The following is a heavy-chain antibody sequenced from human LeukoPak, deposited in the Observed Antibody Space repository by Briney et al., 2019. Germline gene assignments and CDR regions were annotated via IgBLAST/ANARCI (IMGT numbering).Heavy chain of an antibody. Sequence: GGSLRLSCAASGFTFSSYAMSWVRQAPGKGLEWVSAISGSGGSTYYADSVKGRFTISRDNSKNTLYLQMNSLRAEDTAVYYCAKQLVGVTMVRGPPLDYWGQGTLVTVSS. CDR1: GFTFSSYA. J-gene: IGHJ4*02. CDR3: AKQLVGVTMVRGPPLDY. CDR2: ISGSGGST. V-gene: IGHV3-23*01. D-gene: IGHD3-10*01.